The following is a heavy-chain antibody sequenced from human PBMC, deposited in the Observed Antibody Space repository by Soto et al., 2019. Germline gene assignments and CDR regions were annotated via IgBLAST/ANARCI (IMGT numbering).Heavy chain of an antibody. D-gene: IGHD3-3*01. CDR2: INNNGNT. V-gene: IGHV4-59*02. CDR3: ARDRGHHDTSGYYQAPFDY. Sequence: PSETLSLTCNVSGGSVSGYHWSWIRQPPGKGLEWIGYINNNGNTDYSPSLESRVTISVDTSKNQISLNLTSVTAAHTAVYYCARDRGHHDTSGYYQAPFDYWGLGILVTVS. CDR1: GGSVSGYH. J-gene: IGHJ4*02.